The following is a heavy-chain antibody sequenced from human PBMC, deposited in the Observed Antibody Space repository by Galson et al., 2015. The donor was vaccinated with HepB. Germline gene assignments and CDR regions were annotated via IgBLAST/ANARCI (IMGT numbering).Heavy chain of an antibody. CDR1: GFTFSSYW. D-gene: IGHD6-19*01. V-gene: IGHV3-7*01. J-gene: IGHJ4*02. CDR2: IKQDGSEK. CDR3: ARVRLLYSSGWYEHFDY. Sequence: SLRLSCAASGFTFSSYWMSWVRQAPGKGLEWVANIKQDGSEKYYVDSVKGRFTISRDNAENSLYLQMNSLRAEDTAVYYCARVRLLYSSGWYEHFDYWGQGTLVTVSS.